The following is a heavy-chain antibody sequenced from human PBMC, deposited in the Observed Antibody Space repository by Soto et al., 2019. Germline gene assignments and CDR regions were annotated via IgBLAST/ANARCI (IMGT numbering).Heavy chain of an antibody. CDR1: GFTFSSYG. CDR3: GRCTSTSCHLGSDY. Sequence: QVQLVESGGGVVQPGRSLRLSCAASGFTFSSYGMHWVRQAPGKGLEWVAVISYDGNNKYYADSVKGRFTISRDGSKNTLFLQMNSLGAADTAVYYCGRCTSTSCHLGSDYWGQGTLVTVSS. D-gene: IGHD2-2*01. V-gene: IGHV3-30*03. CDR2: ISYDGNNK. J-gene: IGHJ4*02.